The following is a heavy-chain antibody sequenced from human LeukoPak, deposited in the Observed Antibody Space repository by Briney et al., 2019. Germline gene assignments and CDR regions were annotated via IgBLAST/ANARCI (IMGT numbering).Heavy chain of an antibody. V-gene: IGHV3-23*01. D-gene: IGHD6-6*01. CDR1: GFTFSSSA. CDR2: ITGGGGT. CDR3: AKSIAARPYYYYALDV. J-gene: IGHJ6*02. Sequence: GGSLRLSCAASGFTFSSSAMSWVRQAPGKGLEWVSVITGGGGTYYADSVKGRFTISRDNSKNTLYLQMNSLRAEDTAVYYCAKSIAARPYYYYALDVWGQGTTVAVSS.